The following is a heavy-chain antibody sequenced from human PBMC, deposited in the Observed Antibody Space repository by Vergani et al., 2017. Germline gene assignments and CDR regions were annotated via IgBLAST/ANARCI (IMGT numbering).Heavy chain of an antibody. D-gene: IGHD3-10*01. V-gene: IGHV4-59*01. Sequence: QVQLPESGPGLVKPSETLSLTCTVSGGSISSYYWSWIRQPPGKGLEWIGYIYYSGSTNYNPSLKSRVTISVDTSKNQFSLKLSSVTAADTAVYYCASKLNITIERYYYYMDVWGKGTTVTVSS. CDR3: ASKLNITIERYYYYMDV. CDR2: IYYSGST. J-gene: IGHJ6*03. CDR1: GGSISSYY.